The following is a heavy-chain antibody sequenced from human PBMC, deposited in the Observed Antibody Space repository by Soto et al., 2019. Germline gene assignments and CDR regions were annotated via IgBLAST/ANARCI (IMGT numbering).Heavy chain of an antibody. CDR1: GFTFRSYA. D-gene: IGHD2-2*01. V-gene: IGHV3-30-3*01. CDR2: ISYDGSNE. Sequence: QVQLVESGGGVVQPGRSLRLSCAASGFTFRSYAMHWVRQAPGKGLEWVAVISYDGSNEYYADSVKGRFTISRDNSKNTLYLQMNSLRAEDTVVYYCARARLDTPALDYWGQGTLVTVSS. CDR3: ARARLDTPALDY. J-gene: IGHJ4*02.